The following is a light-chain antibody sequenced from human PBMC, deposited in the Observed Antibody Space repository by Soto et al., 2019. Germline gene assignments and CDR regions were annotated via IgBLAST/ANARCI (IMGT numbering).Light chain of an antibody. CDR2: EVS. V-gene: IGLV2-14*01. CDR1: SSDGGGYNY. J-gene: IGLJ1*01. CDR3: SSYTSSSTS. Sequence: QSALTQPASVSGSPGQSITISCTGTSSDGGGYNYVSWYQQHPGKAPKLMIYEVSNRPSGVSNRFSGSKSGNTASLTISGLQAEDEADYYCSSYTSSSTSFGTGTKLTVL.